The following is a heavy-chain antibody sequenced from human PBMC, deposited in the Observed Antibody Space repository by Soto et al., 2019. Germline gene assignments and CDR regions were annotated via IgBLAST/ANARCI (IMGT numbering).Heavy chain of an antibody. CDR1: GGSIGSGDYY. CDR2: ILYSGTT. Sequence: QVQLQESGPGLVKPSQTLSLTCTVSGGSIGSGDYYWSWIRQPPGKGLEWIGYILYSGTTNYNPSLESRLTISEDTSKNQFSLKLTSVTAADTAVYYCARNGALDYWGRGTLVTVSS. V-gene: IGHV4-30-4*01. CDR3: ARNGALDY. J-gene: IGHJ4*02. D-gene: IGHD2-8*01.